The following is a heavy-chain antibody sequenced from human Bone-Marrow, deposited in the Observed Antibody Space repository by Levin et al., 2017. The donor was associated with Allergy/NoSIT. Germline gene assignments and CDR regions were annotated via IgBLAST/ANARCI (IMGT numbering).Heavy chain of an antibody. CDR1: GFTFSSYA. V-gene: IGHV3-30*04. Sequence: GESLKISCAASGFTFSSYAMHWVRQAPGKGLEWVAVISYDGSNKYYADSVKGRFTISRDNSKNTLYLQMNSLRAEDTAVYYCARDGYYDFQGWFDPWGQGTLVTVSS. J-gene: IGHJ5*02. CDR2: ISYDGSNK. CDR3: ARDGYYDFQGWFDP. D-gene: IGHD3-3*01.